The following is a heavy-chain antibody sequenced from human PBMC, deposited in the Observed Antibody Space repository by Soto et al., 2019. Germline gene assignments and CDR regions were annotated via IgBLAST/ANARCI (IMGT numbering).Heavy chain of an antibody. CDR1: GFTFSSYG. D-gene: IGHD3-10*01. J-gene: IGHJ5*02. V-gene: IGHV3-33*01. Sequence: QVQLVESGGGVVQPGRSLRLSCAASGFTFSSYGMHWVRQAPGKGLEGVAVIWYDGSNKYYGDSVKVRFTISRDNSKNPLYLQMNSLRTEDRAVYYCARDRHAKVRGVRSTNWFDHWCHGNLVTVSS. CDR2: IWYDGSNK. CDR3: ARDRHAKVRGVRSTNWFDH.